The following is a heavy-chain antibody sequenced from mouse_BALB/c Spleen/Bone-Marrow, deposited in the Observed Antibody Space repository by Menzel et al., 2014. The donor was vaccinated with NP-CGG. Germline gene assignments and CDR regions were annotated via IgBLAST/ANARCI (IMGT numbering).Heavy chain of an antibody. Sequence: EVQLQQSGAELVRPGDSVKLSCTASGFNIKDTYMHWVKQRPEQGLEWIGRIDPANGNTKYDPKFQGKATITADTSSNTAYLQLSNLTSEDAAVYYCASYYYGSSSFAYWGQGTLVTVSA. V-gene: IGHV14-3*02. CDR2: IDPANGNT. D-gene: IGHD1-1*01. J-gene: IGHJ3*01. CDR1: GFNIKDTY. CDR3: ASYYYGSSSFAY.